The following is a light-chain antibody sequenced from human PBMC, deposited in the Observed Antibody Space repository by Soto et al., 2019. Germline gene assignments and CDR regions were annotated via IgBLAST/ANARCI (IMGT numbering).Light chain of an antibody. CDR2: YIS. J-gene: IGKJ5*01. CDR1: QSAGNF. Sequence: EIVMTKSPATLSVSPGEKASLSCRASQSAGNFLAWYQQKPGQAPRLLIYYISTRATGIPARFSGSGSGTEFTLTINSLQSEDSAVYYCQQHNQWPITFGQGTRVEIK. CDR3: QQHNQWPIT. V-gene: IGKV3D-15*01.